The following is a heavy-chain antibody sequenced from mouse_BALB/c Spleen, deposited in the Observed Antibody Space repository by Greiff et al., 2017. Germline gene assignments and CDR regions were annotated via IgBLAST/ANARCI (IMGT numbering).Heavy chain of an antibody. Sequence: EVKLVESGPSLVKPSQTLSLTCSVTGDSITSGYWNWIRKFPGNKLEYMGYISYSGSTYYNPSLKSRISITRDTSKNQYYLQLNSVTTEDTATYYCARPIYYGSSYWYFDVWGAGTTVTVSS. CDR1: GDSITSGY. J-gene: IGHJ1*01. CDR2: ISYSGST. V-gene: IGHV3-8*02. D-gene: IGHD1-1*01. CDR3: ARPIYYGSSYWYFDV.